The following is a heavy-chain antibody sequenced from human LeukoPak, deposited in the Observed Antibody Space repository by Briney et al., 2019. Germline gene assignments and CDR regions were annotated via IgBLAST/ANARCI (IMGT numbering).Heavy chain of an antibody. D-gene: IGHD3-3*01. J-gene: IGHJ4*01. CDR3: AKGLWSCYYHHKFNY. Sequence: GRSLRLSCAASGFTFDGYAMHWVRHAPGKGLEWVSGIRWNSGSIGYADSVKGRFPISRDNAKNSLYLQMNSLIAEYTALYYCAKGLWSCYYHHKFNYWGQGTLVTVSS. CDR2: IRWNSGSI. CDR1: GFTFDGYA. V-gene: IGHV3-9*01.